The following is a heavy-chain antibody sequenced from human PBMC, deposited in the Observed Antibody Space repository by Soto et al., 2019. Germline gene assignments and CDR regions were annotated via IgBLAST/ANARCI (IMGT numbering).Heavy chain of an antibody. D-gene: IGHD5-18*01. CDR3: ARLLGYSFGHQEFFDY. CDR1: GYNFETYW. V-gene: IGHV5-51*01. J-gene: IGHJ4*02. CDR2: IYPGDFDT. Sequence: GESLKISCTASGYNFETYWIGWVRQMPGKGLEWMGIIYPGDFDTRYSQSFQGHFAMSVHKSINTAYLQWNSLETSDTAMFYRARLLGYSFGHQEFFDYWGQGTPVTVSS.